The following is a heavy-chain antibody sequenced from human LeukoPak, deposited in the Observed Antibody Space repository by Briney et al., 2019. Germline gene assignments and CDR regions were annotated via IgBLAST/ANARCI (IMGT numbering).Heavy chain of an antibody. CDR3: AELGITMIGGV. V-gene: IGHV3-48*03. CDR1: GFTFSSYE. Sequence: GGSLRLSCAASGFTFSSYEMTWVRQAPGKGLEWGSYISSSGSTIYYADSVKGRFTISRDNVKISRYLQMNRLRAEDTAVYYCAELGITMIGGVWGKGTTVTISS. J-gene: IGHJ6*04. CDR2: ISSSGSTI. D-gene: IGHD3-10*02.